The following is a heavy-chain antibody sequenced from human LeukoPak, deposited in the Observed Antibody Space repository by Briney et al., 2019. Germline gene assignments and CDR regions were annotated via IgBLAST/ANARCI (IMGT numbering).Heavy chain of an antibody. Sequence: SVKVSCKASGGTFSSYAISWVRQAPGQGLEWMGGIIPIFGTANYAQKFQGRVTITADESTSTAYMELSSLRSEDTAVYYCARWGARTGGNWFDPWGQGTLVTVSS. CDR3: ARWGARTGGNWFDP. CDR1: GGTFSSYA. V-gene: IGHV1-69*13. D-gene: IGHD7-27*01. J-gene: IGHJ5*02. CDR2: IIPIFGTA.